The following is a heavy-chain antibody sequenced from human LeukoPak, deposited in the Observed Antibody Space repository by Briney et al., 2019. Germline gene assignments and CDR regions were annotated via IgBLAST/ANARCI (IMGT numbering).Heavy chain of an antibody. CDR1: GGSISSGSYY. J-gene: IGHJ5*02. D-gene: IGHD3-10*01. Sequence: PSQTLSLTCTVSGGSISSGSYYWSWIRQPAGKGLEWIGRIYTSGSTNYNPSLKSRVTMSVDTSKNQFSLKLSSVTAADTAVYYCARDLRDGSGSYQSGGEGWFDPWGQGTLVTVSS. V-gene: IGHV4-61*02. CDR3: ARDLRDGSGSYQSGGEGWFDP. CDR2: IYTSGST.